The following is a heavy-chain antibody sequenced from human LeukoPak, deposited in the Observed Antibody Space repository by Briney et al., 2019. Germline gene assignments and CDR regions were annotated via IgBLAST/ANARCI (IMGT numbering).Heavy chain of an antibody. CDR3: ARERDDTILHSGAFDI. Sequence: QPGRSVTLSCAACGFTFCTLFMLWHPQAPGKGRVGLTDIACDRRHNFYVVSVRGRFTISRDNSKNKLYLQMNSLRAEDAAVYFCARERDDTILHSGAFDIWGQGTMVTVSS. CDR1: GFTFCTLF. D-gene: IGHD5-24*01. V-gene: IGHV3-30*04. CDR2: IACDRRHN. J-gene: IGHJ3*02.